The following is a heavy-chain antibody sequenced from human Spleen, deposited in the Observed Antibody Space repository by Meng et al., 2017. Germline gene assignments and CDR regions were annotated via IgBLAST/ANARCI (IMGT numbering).Heavy chain of an antibody. CDR3: ARPARYCSGTTCYSAFDY. J-gene: IGHJ4*02. D-gene: IGHD2-15*01. Sequence: QDQLVQSGPEVKKPGASVKVSCKASGYTFTDFAMNWVRQAPGQGLEWMGWINTKTGNPTYAQGFTGRFVFSLDTSVSTAYLQITTLEAEDTAVYYCARPARYCSGTTCYSAFDYWGQGSLVTVSS. CDR1: GYTFTDFA. V-gene: IGHV7-4-1*02. CDR2: INTKTGNP.